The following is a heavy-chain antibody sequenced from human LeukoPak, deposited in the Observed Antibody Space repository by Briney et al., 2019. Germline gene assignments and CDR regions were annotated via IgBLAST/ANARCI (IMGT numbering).Heavy chain of an antibody. CDR2: ISGNNDNP. D-gene: IGHD2-2*01. Sequence: ASVKVSCEPSGYTFSNLGLSWVLQAPGPGHELMGGISGNNDNPNYGQKCQGRFTVTSYSSTRTAYMELKRLRSDDTADYYCARDGTSTDDYWGQGTLVTVSS. CDR1: GYTFSNLG. J-gene: IGHJ4*02. V-gene: IGHV1-18*01. CDR3: ARDGTSTDDY.